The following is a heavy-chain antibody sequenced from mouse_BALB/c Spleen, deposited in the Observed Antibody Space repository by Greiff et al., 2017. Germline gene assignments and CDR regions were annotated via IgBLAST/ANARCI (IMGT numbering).Heavy chain of an antibody. CDR2: ISNLAYSI. CDR3: ARLKDYGYAMDY. V-gene: IGHV5-15*02. Sequence: VQLKESGGGLVQPGGSRKLSCAASGFTFSDYGMAWVRQAPGKGPEWVAFISNLAYSIYYADTVTGRFTISRENAKNTLYLEMSSLRSEDTAMYYCARLKDYGYAMDYWGQGTSVTVSS. CDR1: GFTFSDYG. D-gene: IGHD1-1*02. J-gene: IGHJ4*01.